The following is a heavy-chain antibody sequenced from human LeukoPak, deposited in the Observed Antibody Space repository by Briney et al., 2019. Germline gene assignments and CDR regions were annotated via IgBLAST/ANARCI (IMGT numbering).Heavy chain of an antibody. J-gene: IGHJ6*02. CDR3: ARHVPNSSGWYYYGMDV. D-gene: IGHD6-19*01. V-gene: IGHV4-39*01. CDR2: FCYSGST. Sequence: PSETLSLTCTVSGGSISSISSSNYYWGWIRQPPGKGLEWIGSFCYSGSTYYNPSLKNRVTISVDTSKNQFSLRLSSVTATDTAAYYCARHVPNSSGWYYYGMDVWGQGTTVTVSS. CDR1: GGSISSISSSNYY.